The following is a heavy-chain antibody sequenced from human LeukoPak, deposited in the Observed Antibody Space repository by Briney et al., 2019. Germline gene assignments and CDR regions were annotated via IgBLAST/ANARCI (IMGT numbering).Heavy chain of an antibody. D-gene: IGHD4/OR15-4a*01. CDR2: VSGSGGNT. V-gene: IGHV3-23*01. CDR3: AKSGLSRFDY. J-gene: IGHJ4*02. CDR1: GFTFSTYA. Sequence: GGSLILSCAASGFTFSTYAMSWVRQAPGKGLEWVATVSGSGGNTHYADSVKGRFTISRDNTKNTLSLQMNSLRAEDTAVYYCAKSGLSRFDYWGQGTLITVSS.